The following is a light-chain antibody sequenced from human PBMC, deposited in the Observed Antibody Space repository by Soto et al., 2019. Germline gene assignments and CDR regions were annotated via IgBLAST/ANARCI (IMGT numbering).Light chain of an antibody. CDR1: QSVSSSY. CDR3: QQYGSSPLVT. Sequence: EIVLTQSPGTLSLSPGERATLSCRASQSVSSSYLAWYQQKPGQAPRLLIYGASSRATGIPDRFSGSGSGPDFTLTISRQEHEDFEVYYCQQYGSSPLVTFGQGTRLEIK. V-gene: IGKV3-20*01. CDR2: GAS. J-gene: IGKJ5*01.